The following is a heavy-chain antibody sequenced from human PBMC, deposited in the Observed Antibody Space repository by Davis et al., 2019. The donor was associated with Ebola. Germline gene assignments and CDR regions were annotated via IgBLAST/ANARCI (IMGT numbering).Heavy chain of an antibody. V-gene: IGHV1-46*01. CDR2: INPSIGNT. CDR1: GYTFTDYL. D-gene: IGHD3-10*01. J-gene: IGHJ4*02. Sequence: ASVKVSCKASGYTFTDYLMHWVRQAPGQGLEWMGLINPSIGNTSLAQKFQGRVTLTRDTSTSTVHMDLSSLKSEDTAIYYCASGEFVDFWGQGTLVTVSS. CDR3: ASGEFVDF.